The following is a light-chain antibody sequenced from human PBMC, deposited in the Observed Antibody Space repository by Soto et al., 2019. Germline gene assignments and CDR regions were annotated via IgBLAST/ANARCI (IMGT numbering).Light chain of an antibody. CDR3: ATWDLTLSAGVL. Sequence: QSVLTQPPSVSAAPGQRVSISCSGGSSNIGKNSVSWYQQLPATAPKLLIYDDHQRPSGIPDRFSASKSGTSATLDITGLQPADEADYYCATWDLTLSAGVLFGGGTQLTV. J-gene: IGLJ2*01. V-gene: IGLV1-51*01. CDR2: DDH. CDR1: SSNIGKNS.